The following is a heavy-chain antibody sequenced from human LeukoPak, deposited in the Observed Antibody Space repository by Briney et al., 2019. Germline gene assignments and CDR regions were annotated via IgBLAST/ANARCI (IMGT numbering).Heavy chain of an antibody. D-gene: IGHD3-22*01. CDR3: ANQNYYDSSGYVLFDY. J-gene: IGHJ4*02. CDR1: GFTFSSYA. Sequence: GGSLRLSCAASGFTFSSYAMSWVRQAPGKGLEWVSAISGSGGSTYYADSVKGRFTISRDNSKNTLYLQMNSLRAEDTAVYYCANQNYYDSSGYVLFDYWGQGTLVTVSS. CDR2: ISGSGGST. V-gene: IGHV3-23*01.